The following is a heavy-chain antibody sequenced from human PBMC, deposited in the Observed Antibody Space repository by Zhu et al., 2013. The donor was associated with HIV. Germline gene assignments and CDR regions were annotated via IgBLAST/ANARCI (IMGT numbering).Heavy chain of an antibody. V-gene: IGHV4-34*01. CDR3: ARVIRRYCSGGSCRLKAFDI. J-gene: IGHJ3*02. Sequence: QVQPEQWGAGLLKPSETLSLTCTMSGGSFSGYYWSWIRQPPGKGLEWVGEISHTGTTNYDPSLRSRVTISVDTGKNHLSLNLTSVTAADTAVYYCARVIRRYCSGGSCRLKAFDIWGQGTMVTVSS. CDR1: GGSFSGYY. D-gene: IGHD2-15*01. CDR2: ISHTGTT.